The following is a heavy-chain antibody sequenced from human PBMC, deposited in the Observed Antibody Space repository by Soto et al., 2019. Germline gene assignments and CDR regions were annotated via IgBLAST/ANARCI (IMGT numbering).Heavy chain of an antibody. CDR1: GFTFSSYV. Sequence: QVQLVESGGGLVQPGRSLRLSCAASGFTFSSYVMHWVRQAPGKGLEWVVVISKDGSNKHYADSVKGRFTISRDNSKNTLYLQMNSLRAEDTAAYYCARSYCGDDCALDYWGKGTLVTV. J-gene: IGHJ4*02. D-gene: IGHD2-21*02. CDR3: ARSYCGDDCALDY. V-gene: IGHV3-30-3*01. CDR2: ISKDGSNK.